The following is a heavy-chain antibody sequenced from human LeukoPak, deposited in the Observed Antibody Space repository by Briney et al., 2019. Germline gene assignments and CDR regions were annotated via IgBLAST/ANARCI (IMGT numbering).Heavy chain of an antibody. Sequence: SETLSLTCAVSGGSISSSNWWSWVRQPPGEGLEWIGEIYHSGSTNYNPSLKSRVTISVDKSKNQFSLKLSSVTAADTAVYYCARSFYDSSGYYYGYYYYMDVWGKGTTVTVSS. D-gene: IGHD3-22*01. CDR2: IYHSGST. J-gene: IGHJ6*03. CDR1: GGSISSSNW. V-gene: IGHV4-4*02. CDR3: ARSFYDSSGYYYGYYYYMDV.